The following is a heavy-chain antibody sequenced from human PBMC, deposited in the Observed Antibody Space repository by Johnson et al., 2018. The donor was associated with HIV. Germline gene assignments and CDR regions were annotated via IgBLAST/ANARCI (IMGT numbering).Heavy chain of an antibody. CDR2: IRYDGSNK. D-gene: IGHD5-18*01. J-gene: IGHJ3*02. CDR3: AKDRGSYGSSPSAFDI. V-gene: IGHV3-30*02. Sequence: QVQLVESGGGVVQPGGSLRLSCAASGFTFSSYGMHWVRQAPGKGLEWVAFIRYDGSNKYYADSVKGRFTISRDNSKNTLYLQMNSLRAEDTAVYYCAKDRGSYGSSPSAFDIWGQGTMVTVSS. CDR1: GFTFSSYG.